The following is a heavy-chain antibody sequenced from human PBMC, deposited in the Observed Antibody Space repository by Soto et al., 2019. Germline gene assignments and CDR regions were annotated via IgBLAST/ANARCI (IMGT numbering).Heavy chain of an antibody. J-gene: IGHJ4*02. D-gene: IGHD1-26*01. CDR1: GLTLSSSV. CDR3: ARYSGKYQGPIDY. V-gene: IGHV3-30*03. CDR2: ISYDGSNK. Sequence: SYEPCGLTLSSSVVSWDHQAPGKGLEWLAVISYDGSNKHYADSVKGRFTVSRDNSKNTLYLQMNSLRAEDTAVYFCARYSGKYQGPIDYWGQGTLVNVSS.